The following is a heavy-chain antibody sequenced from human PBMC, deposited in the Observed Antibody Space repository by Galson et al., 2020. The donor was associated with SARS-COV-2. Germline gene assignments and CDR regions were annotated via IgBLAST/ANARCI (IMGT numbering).Heavy chain of an antibody. V-gene: IGHV3-21*01. J-gene: IGHJ6*02. CDR3: ARGGYSSSWSDYYYYGMDV. Sequence: GESLKISCAASGFTFSSYSMNWVRQAPGKGLEWVSSISSSSSYIYYADSVKGRFTISRDNAKNSLYLQMNSLRAEDTAVYYCARGGYSSSWSDYYYYGMDVWGQGTTVTVSS. CDR1: GFTFSSYS. CDR2: ISSSSSYI. D-gene: IGHD6-13*01.